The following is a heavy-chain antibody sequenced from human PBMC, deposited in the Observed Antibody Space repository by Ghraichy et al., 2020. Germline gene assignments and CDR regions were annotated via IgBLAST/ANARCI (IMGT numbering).Heavy chain of an antibody. CDR1: GGSFSGYY. CDR2: INHSGST. V-gene: IGHV4-34*01. D-gene: IGHD3-3*01. J-gene: IGHJ4*02. Sequence: SQTLSLTCAVYGGSFSGYYWCWIRQPPGKGLEWIGEINHSGSTNYNPSLKSRVTISVDTSKNQFSLKLSSVTAADTAVYYCAGQDEAISYYFDYWGQGTLVTVSS. CDR3: AGQDEAISYYFDY.